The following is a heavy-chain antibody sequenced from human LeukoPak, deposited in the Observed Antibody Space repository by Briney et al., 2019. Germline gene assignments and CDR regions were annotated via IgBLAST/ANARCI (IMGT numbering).Heavy chain of an antibody. CDR3: ARDAVYAYSSKNWFDL. J-gene: IGHJ5*02. CDR2: IYYSGST. CDR1: GGSISTYY. Sequence: SETLSLTCSVSGGSISTYYWSWIRQPPGKGLEWIGNIYYSGSTNYNPSLKSRVTISADTSKNQFSLKLSSVTAADTAVYYCARDAVYAYSSKNWFDLWGQGTLVTVSS. V-gene: IGHV4-59*01. D-gene: IGHD4-11*01.